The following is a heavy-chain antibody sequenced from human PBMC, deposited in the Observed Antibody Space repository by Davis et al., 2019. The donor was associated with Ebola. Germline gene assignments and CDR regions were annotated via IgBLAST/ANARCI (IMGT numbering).Heavy chain of an antibody. J-gene: IGHJ3*02. V-gene: IGHV3-30*02. CDR2: IRYDGSDK. Sequence: PGGSLRLSCAASGFTFSSYGMHWVRQAPGKGLEWVAYIRYDGSDKYYADSVRGRFTISRDNSKMTLYLQMNSLRRDDTAVYYCAKIGQFSGWAPSPVTDSFDIWGQGTTVTVSS. CDR1: GFTFSSYG. CDR3: AKIGQFSGWAPSPVTDSFDI. D-gene: IGHD3-10*01.